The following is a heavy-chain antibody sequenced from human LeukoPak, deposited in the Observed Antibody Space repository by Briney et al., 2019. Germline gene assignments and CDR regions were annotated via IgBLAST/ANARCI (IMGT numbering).Heavy chain of an antibody. CDR1: GFTFSSYS. J-gene: IGHJ6*02. Sequence: GGSLRLSCAASGFTFSSYSMNWVRQAPGKGLEWVSYISSSSSTIYYADSVKGRFTISRDNSKNTLYLQMNSLRAEDTAVYYCARGIAVAGTGVYYYYGMDVWGQGTTVTVSS. CDR3: ARGIAVAGTGVYYYYGMDV. V-gene: IGHV3-48*01. D-gene: IGHD6-19*01. CDR2: ISSSSSTI.